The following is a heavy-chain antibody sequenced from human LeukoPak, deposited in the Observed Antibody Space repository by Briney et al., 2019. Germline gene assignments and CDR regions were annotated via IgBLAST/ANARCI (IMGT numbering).Heavy chain of an antibody. CDR1: GFTLSDYW. CDR3: ARDRGLFYYDSSGYPDY. J-gene: IGHJ4*02. Sequence: GGSLRLSCAASGFTLSDYWMSWVRQAPGKGLEWVAFIRFDGSNKYYADSVKGRFTISRDSSKNTLFLQMNSLSAEDTAVYYCARDRGLFYYDSSGYPDYWGQGTLVTVSS. V-gene: IGHV3-30*02. D-gene: IGHD3-22*01. CDR2: IRFDGSNK.